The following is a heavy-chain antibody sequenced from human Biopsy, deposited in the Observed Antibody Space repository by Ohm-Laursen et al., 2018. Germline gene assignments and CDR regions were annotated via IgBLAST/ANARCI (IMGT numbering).Heavy chain of an antibody. J-gene: IGHJ5*01. CDR1: GGSFSDYY. V-gene: IGHV4-34*01. D-gene: IGHD3-3*02. Sequence: SDTLSLTCAVYGGSFSDYYWTWIRQPPGKGLEWIGEINHRGTTSYNPSLKSRVAISVDTSKNQFSLTLRSLTAADRAMYYCVRGTVTGFNALILLPGRGWSDSWGQGTPVTVSS. CDR3: VRGTVTGFNALILLPGRGWSDS. CDR2: INHRGTT.